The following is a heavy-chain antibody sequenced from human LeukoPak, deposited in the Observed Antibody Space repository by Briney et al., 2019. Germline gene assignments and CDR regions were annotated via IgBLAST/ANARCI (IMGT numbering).Heavy chain of an antibody. J-gene: IGHJ3*02. Sequence: SVKVSCKASGGTFSSYAISWVRQAPGQGLEWMGGIIPIFGTANYAQKFQGRVTITADESTSTAYMELSSLRSEDTAVYYCARDKGYYGSGSYGLGTFDIWGQGTMVTVSS. CDR3: ARDKGYYGSGSYGLGTFDI. CDR1: GGTFSSYA. V-gene: IGHV1-69*01. D-gene: IGHD3-10*01. CDR2: IIPIFGTA.